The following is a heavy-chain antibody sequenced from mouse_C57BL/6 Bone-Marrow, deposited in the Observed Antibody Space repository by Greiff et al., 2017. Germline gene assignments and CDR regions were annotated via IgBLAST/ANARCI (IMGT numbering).Heavy chain of an antibody. J-gene: IGHJ1*03. V-gene: IGHV2-2*01. CDR1: GFSLTSYG. CDR2: IWSGGST. CDR3: ARNSFYYYGSSYDWYFDV. Sequence: VKLVESGPGLVQPSQSLSITCTVSGFSLTSYGVHWVRQSPGKGLEWLGVIWSGGSTDYNAAFISRLSISKDNSNSQVFFKMNSQQADDTAIYYCARNSFYYYGSSYDWYFDVWGTGTTVTVSS. D-gene: IGHD1-1*01.